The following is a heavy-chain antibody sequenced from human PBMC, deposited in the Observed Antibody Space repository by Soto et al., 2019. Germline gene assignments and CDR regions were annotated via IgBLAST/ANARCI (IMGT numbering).Heavy chain of an antibody. CDR2: IYYSGST. D-gene: IGHD5-12*01. V-gene: IGHV4-59*08. J-gene: IGHJ4*02. Sequence: PSETLSLTCTVSGGSISSYYWSWIRQPPGKGLEWIGYIYYSGSTNYNPSLKSRVTISLDTSKTQFSLKLSSVTAADTGVYYCVRHAQWIIRAYWGQGTLVTVSS. CDR1: GGSISSYY. CDR3: VRHAQWIIRAY.